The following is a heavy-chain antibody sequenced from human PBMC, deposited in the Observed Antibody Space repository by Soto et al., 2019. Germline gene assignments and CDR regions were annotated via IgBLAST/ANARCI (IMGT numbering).Heavy chain of an antibody. J-gene: IGHJ6*02. V-gene: IGHV4-59*01. CDR3: ARDRPARASGYPLSPPYYYYVMDV. CDR2: IYYNGST. D-gene: IGHD5-12*01. CDR1: GGSISSYC. Sequence: QVQLQESAPGLVKPSETLSLTCTVSGGSISSYCWSWIRQPPGKGMEWIGYIYYNGSTNYNPSLKSRVTISVNTAKNPFSLKLRSVTAADTAVYYCARDRPARASGYPLSPPYYYYVMDVWGQGTTVTVSS.